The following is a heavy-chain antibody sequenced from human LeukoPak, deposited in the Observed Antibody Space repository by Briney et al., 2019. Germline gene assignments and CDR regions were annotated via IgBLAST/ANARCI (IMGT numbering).Heavy chain of an antibody. J-gene: IGHJ5*02. CDR2: ISYDGSNK. Sequence: GGSLRLSCAASGFTFSGYAMHWVRQAPGKGLEWVAVISYDGSNKYYADSVKGRFTISRDNSKNTLYLQMNSLRAEDTAVYYCAREDYGDPNWFDPWGQGTLVTVSS. V-gene: IGHV3-30*04. D-gene: IGHD4-17*01. CDR3: AREDYGDPNWFDP. CDR1: GFTFSGYA.